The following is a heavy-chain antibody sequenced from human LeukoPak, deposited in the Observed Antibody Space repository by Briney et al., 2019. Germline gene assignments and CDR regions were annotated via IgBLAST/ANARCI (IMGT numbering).Heavy chain of an antibody. Sequence: ASVKVSCKASGYTFTGYYMHWVRQAPGQGLEWMGWINPNSGGTNYAQKFQGRVTMTRDTSISTAYMELTRLRSDDTAVYYCARDLRGSSWSQNWFDPWGQGTLVTVSS. J-gene: IGHJ5*02. CDR3: ARDLRGSSWSQNWFDP. CDR1: GYTFTGYY. CDR2: INPNSGGT. D-gene: IGHD6-13*01. V-gene: IGHV1-2*02.